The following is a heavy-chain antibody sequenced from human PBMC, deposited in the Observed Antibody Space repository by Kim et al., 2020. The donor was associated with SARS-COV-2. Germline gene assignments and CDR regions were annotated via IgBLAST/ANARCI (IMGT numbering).Heavy chain of an antibody. Sequence: SETLSLTCAVYGGSFSGYYWSWIRQPPGKGLEWIGEINHSGSTNYNPSLKSRVTISVDTSKNQFSLKLSSVTAADTAVYYCARGGPYCSGGSCYGHWGQG. CDR2: INHSGST. D-gene: IGHD2-15*01. J-gene: IGHJ1*01. V-gene: IGHV4-34*01. CDR1: GGSFSGYY. CDR3: ARGGPYCSGGSCYGH.